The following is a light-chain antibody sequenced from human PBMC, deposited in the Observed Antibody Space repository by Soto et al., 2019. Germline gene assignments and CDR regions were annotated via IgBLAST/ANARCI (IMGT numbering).Light chain of an antibody. CDR2: RNN. CDR3: AAWDDSLSGHYV. Sequence: QSVLTQPPSASGTPGQRVTISWSGSSSTLGSNYVYWYQQLPVTAPILLIYRNNQRPSGVPDRFSGSKSGTSASLAISGLRSEDEADYYCAAWDDSLSGHYVFGTGTKVTVL. J-gene: IGLJ1*01. CDR1: SSTLGSNY. V-gene: IGLV1-47*01.